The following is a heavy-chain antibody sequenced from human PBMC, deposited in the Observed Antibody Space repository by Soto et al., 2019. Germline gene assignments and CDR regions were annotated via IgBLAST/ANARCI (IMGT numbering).Heavy chain of an antibody. V-gene: IGHV1-18*01. D-gene: IGHD3-3*01. CDR2: ISAYNGNT. Sequence: GASVKVSCKASGYTFTSYGISWVRQAPGQGLEWVGWISAYNGNTNYAQKLQGRVTMTTDTSTSTAYMELRSLRSDDTAVYYCARDVPFWSGYSGPNNWFDPWGQGTLVTVSS. CDR3: ARDVPFWSGYSGPNNWFDP. J-gene: IGHJ5*02. CDR1: GYTFTSYG.